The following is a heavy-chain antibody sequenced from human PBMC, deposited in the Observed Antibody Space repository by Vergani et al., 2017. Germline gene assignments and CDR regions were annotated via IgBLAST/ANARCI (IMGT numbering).Heavy chain of an antibody. D-gene: IGHD6-19*01. J-gene: IGHJ4*02. CDR3: ARDSRGRLVYYCDY. Sequence: QVQLVQSGAEVKKPGASVKVSCKASGYTFTSYAMHWVRQAPGQRLEWMGWINAGNGNTKYSQKFQGRVTITRDTSASTAYMELSSLRSEDTAVYYCARDSRGRLVYYCDYWGQGTLVTVSS. CDR1: GYTFTSYA. CDR2: INAGNGNT. V-gene: IGHV1-3*01.